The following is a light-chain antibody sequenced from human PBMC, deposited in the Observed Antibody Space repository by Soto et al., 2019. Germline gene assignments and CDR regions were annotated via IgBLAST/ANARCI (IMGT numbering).Light chain of an antibody. CDR1: KLGDKY. CDR3: QACDSSTVV. Sequence: SYELTQPPSVSVSPGQTASITCSGDKLGDKYACWYQQKPGQYPVLVIYQDSKRPSGIPERFSGSNSGNTATLTISGTQAMDEADYYCQACDSSTVVFGGGTKLTVL. CDR2: QDS. V-gene: IGLV3-1*01. J-gene: IGLJ2*01.